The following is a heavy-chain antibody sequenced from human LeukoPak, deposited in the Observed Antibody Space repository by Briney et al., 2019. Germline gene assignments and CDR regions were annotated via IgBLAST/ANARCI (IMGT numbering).Heavy chain of an antibody. J-gene: IGHJ4*02. V-gene: IGHV4-34*01. Sequence: SETLSLTCAVYGGSFSGYYWSWIRESPGRGLEWVGQINDSGDTDYNPSLKSRVTISIDTSKKQFSLRLRSVTAADTALYYCARDSSTWNSFEYWGQGTAVTVSS. CDR2: INDSGDT. CDR3: ARDSSTWNSFEY. D-gene: IGHD6-6*01. CDR1: GGSFSGYY.